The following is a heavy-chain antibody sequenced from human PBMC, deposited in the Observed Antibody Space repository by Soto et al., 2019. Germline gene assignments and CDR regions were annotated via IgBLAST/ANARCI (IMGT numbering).Heavy chain of an antibody. CDR3: ARTTGTAYYYYYGMDV. CDR2: IYYSGST. V-gene: IGHV4-59*01. Sequence: SETLSLTCTVSGGSISSYYWSWIRQPPGKGLEWIGYIYYSGSTNYNPSLKSRVTISVDTSKNQFSLKLSSVTAADTAVYYCARTTGTAYYYYYGMDVWGQGTTVTVSS. J-gene: IGHJ6*02. D-gene: IGHD4-17*01. CDR1: GGSISSYY.